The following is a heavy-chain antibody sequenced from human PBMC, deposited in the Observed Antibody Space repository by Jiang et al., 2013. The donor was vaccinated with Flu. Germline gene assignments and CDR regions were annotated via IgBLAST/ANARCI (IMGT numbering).Heavy chain of an antibody. Sequence: GAEVKKPGASVKVSCKPSGYSFTTYTINWVRQAPGQGLEWMGWMNPDTGNSGTAQQFQGRVTMTRNDAVTTAYLELSSPKYEDTAMYYCARASRGSYSFDYWGQGTLVTVSS. J-gene: IGHJ4*02. V-gene: IGHV1-8*01. D-gene: IGHD3-10*01. CDR3: ARASRGSYSFDY. CDR1: GYSFTTYT. CDR2: MNPDTGNS.